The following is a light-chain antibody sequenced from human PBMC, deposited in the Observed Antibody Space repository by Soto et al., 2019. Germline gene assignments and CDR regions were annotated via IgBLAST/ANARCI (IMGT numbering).Light chain of an antibody. Sequence: DIQMTQSPSTLSASVGDRVTITCRASQSISSWLAWYQQKPGKAPKLLIYDASSLESGVPSRFSGSGSGTEFTLTSSSLQPDDFATYYCQQYNSYSTFGQGTKVELK. V-gene: IGKV1-5*01. CDR1: QSISSW. J-gene: IGKJ1*01. CDR2: DAS. CDR3: QQYNSYST.